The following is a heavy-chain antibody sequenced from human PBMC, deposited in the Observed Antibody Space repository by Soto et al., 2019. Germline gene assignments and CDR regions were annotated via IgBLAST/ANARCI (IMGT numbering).Heavy chain of an antibody. CDR2: IGTAGDT. D-gene: IGHD2-8*02. V-gene: IGHV3-13*01. CDR1: GFTFSSYD. Sequence: EVQLVESGGGLVQPGGSLRLSCAASGFTFSSYDMHWVRQATGKGLEWVSAIGTAGDTYYPGSVKGRFTISRENAKNSLYLQMNSRRAGDTAVYYCARETRTGANYYYIDVWGKGNTVTVSS. J-gene: IGHJ6*03. CDR3: ARETRTGANYYYIDV.